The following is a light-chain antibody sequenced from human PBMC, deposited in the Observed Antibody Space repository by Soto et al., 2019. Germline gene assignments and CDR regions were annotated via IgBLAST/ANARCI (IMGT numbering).Light chain of an antibody. J-gene: IGKJ5*01. CDR2: DAS. Sequence: EVVLTQSPATLSLSPGESATLSCRASESVGTYLAWYQQRPDQAPRLVIYDASTRATGIADRFSGSGSGTDFTLTISSLEPEDFAVYFCHQYNNWPPITFGQGTRLEI. CDR3: HQYNNWPPIT. CDR1: ESVGTY. V-gene: IGKV3-11*01.